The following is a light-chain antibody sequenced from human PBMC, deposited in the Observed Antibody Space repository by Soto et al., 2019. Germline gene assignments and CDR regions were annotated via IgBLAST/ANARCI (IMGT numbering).Light chain of an antibody. V-gene: IGKV1-5*01. CDR3: QQYNTYSGWA. CDR1: QSITNS. J-gene: IGKJ1*01. Sequence: DIQMTQSPSTLSASVGDRVTITCRTSQSITNSLAWYQQKPGKAPKLLIYDASTLESGVPSRFSGSGSGTEFTLTISSLQPDDFATYFCQQYNTYSGWAFGQGTKVEIK. CDR2: DAS.